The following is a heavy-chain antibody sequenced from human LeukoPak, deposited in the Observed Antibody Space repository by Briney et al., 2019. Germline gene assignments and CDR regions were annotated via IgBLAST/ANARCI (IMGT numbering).Heavy chain of an antibody. Sequence: GGSLRLSCAVSGFTLSSYAMSWVRQAPGKGLEWVSGISYSGDTYYADSVKGRFTISRDNSKNTLFLQMNSLRVEDTAVYYCAKVGGSYSSPWWGQGTLVTVSS. CDR1: GFTLSSYA. J-gene: IGHJ4*02. CDR2: ISYSGDT. D-gene: IGHD1-26*01. CDR3: AKVGGSYSSPW. V-gene: IGHV3-23*01.